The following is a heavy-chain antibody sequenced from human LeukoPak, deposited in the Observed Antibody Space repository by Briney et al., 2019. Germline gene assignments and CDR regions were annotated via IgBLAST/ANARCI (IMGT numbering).Heavy chain of an antibody. D-gene: IGHD3-16*02. CDR3: TKFFLGRRDYVWESYRYLAFEI. CDR2: IKSKTDGGTT. CDR1: GFTLSDAW. Sequence: GGSRRLSCAASGFTLSDAWMSWVRHPPGKGLEWVGHIKSKTDGGTTDYAAPVKGRFTISRDGSKNTLYLQMNSLKTEDICVYYCTKFFLGRRDYVWESYRYLAFEIWGNGTMVTASS. V-gene: IGHV3-15*01. J-gene: IGHJ3*02.